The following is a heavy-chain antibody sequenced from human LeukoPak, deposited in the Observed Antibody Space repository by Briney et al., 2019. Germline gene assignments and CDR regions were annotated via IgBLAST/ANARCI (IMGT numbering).Heavy chain of an antibody. CDR3: ARYYCSSTSCYRDFNWFDP. J-gene: IGHJ5*02. V-gene: IGHV1-2*02. CDR1: GYTFTGYY. D-gene: IGHD2-2*02. Sequence: ASVKVSCKASGYTFTGYYMHWVRQAPGQGLEWMGWINPNSGGTNYAQKFQGRVTITADESTSTAYMELSSLRSEDTAVYYCARYYCSSTSCYRDFNWFDPWGQGTLVTVSS. CDR2: INPNSGGT.